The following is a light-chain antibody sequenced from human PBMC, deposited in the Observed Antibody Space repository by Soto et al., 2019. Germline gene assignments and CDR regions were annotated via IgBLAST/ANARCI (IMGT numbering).Light chain of an antibody. CDR1: PSVSTSS. J-gene: IGKJ1*01. CDR2: GAS. V-gene: IGKV3-20*01. CDR3: QQYGSSPLT. Sequence: EIVLTQSPGTLSLSPGARATLSCRASPSVSTSSLSWYQQKGGQAPRLLIHGASSRATCIPDRFSGSGSGTAFPRTISRLEPEDCAVYYCQQYGSSPLTFGQGPKVEVK.